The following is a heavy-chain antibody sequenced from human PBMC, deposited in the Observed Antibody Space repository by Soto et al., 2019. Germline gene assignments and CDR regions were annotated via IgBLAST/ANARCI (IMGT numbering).Heavy chain of an antibody. CDR2: IYWDDDK. D-gene: IGHD6-6*01. CDR3: AHRLAAPGYFAY. CDR1: GFSLSTNGVG. V-gene: IGHV2-5*02. J-gene: IGHJ4*02. Sequence: SGPTLVNPTQTLTLTCTFSGFSLSTNGVGVGWIRQPPGKALEWLALIYWDDDKRYSPSLKSRLTITMDTSKNQVVLTMTNMDPVDTATYYCAHRLAAPGYFAYWSQGTLVTVPQ.